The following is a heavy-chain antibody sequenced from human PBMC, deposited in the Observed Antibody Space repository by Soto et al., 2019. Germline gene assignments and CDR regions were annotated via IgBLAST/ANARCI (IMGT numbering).Heavy chain of an antibody. CDR1: GYPLTSYD. CDR3: ARGHYFYGMDV. V-gene: IGHV1-8*01. Sequence: ASVKVSCKASGYPLTSYDINWVRQATGQGLEWMGWMNPSSGNTGYTQKFQGRVTMTRNTSVSTAYMELSSLRSDDTAVYYCARGHYFYGMDVWGQGTTVTISS. CDR2: MNPSSGNT. J-gene: IGHJ6*02.